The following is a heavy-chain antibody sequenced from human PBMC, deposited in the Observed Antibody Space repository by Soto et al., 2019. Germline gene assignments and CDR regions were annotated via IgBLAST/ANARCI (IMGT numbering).Heavy chain of an antibody. CDR2: MNPNSGNT. CDR1: GYTFTSYD. V-gene: IGHV1-8*01. J-gene: IGHJ6*03. Sequence: ASVKVSCKASGYTFTSYDINWVRQATGQGLEWMGWMNPNSGNTGYAQEFQGRVTMTRNTSISTAYMELSSLRSEDTAVYYCARGLDTIFGVVIHYYYMDVWGKGTTVTVSS. CDR3: ARGLDTIFGVVIHYYYMDV. D-gene: IGHD3-3*01.